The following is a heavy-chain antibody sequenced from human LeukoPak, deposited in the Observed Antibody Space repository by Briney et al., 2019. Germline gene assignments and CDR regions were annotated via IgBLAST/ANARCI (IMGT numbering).Heavy chain of an antibody. D-gene: IGHD3-9*01. CDR2: IYTGGST. CDR3: ARDHPYILTGPGFMDV. Sequence: GGSLRLSCAASEIIVSSNYMSWVRQAPGKGLEWVSVIYTGGSTYYADSVKGRFTISRDNSKNTLYLQMNSLRADDTAVYYCARDHPYILTGPGFMDVWGKGTSVTVSS. J-gene: IGHJ6*04. V-gene: IGHV3-53*01. CDR1: EIIVSSNY.